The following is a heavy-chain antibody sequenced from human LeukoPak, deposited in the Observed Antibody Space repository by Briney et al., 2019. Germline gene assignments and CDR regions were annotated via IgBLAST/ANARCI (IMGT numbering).Heavy chain of an antibody. CDR1: GFTFSSYA. V-gene: IGHV3-23*01. D-gene: IGHD3-22*01. J-gene: IGHJ3*02. Sequence: GGSLRLSCAASGFTFSSYAMSWVRQAPGKGLEWVSAISGSGGSTYYADSVKGRFTISIDNSKNTLYLQMNSLRAGDAAVYYCVKGTTYYYDSSGYPDAFDIWGQGTMDSVSS. CDR3: VKGTTYYYDSSGYPDAFDI. CDR2: ISGSGGST.